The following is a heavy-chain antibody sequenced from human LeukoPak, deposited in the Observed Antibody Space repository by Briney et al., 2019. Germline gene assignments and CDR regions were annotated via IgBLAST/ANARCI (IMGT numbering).Heavy chain of an antibody. CDR3: AKAVVPAAIVPGLPEPGYYYMDV. CDR2: ISGSGGST. Sequence: PGGSLRLSCAASGFTFSSYAMSWVRQAPGKGLEWVSAISGSGGSTYYADSVKGRFTISRDNSKNTLYLQMNSLRAEDTAVYYCAKAVVPAAIVPGLPEPGYYYMDVWGKGTTVTVSS. J-gene: IGHJ6*03. D-gene: IGHD2-2*01. CDR1: GFTFSSYA. V-gene: IGHV3-23*01.